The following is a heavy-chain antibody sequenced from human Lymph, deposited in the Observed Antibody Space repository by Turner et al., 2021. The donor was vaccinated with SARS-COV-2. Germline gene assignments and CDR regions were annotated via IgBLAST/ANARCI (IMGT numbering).Heavy chain of an antibody. D-gene: IGHD1-26*01. Sequence: QVQLVQAGGEVMKPGSSVKFSCQDSGGTFSSYAINWVRQAPGQGLEWMGRINPILGIANYAQKFQCRVTITADKSTSTAYMELSSLRSEDTAVYYCARGRLDSFGGGYYSWFDPWGQGTLVTVSS. V-gene: IGHV1-69*04. CDR3: ARGRLDSFGGGYYSWFDP. CDR1: GGTFSSYA. J-gene: IGHJ5*02. CDR2: INPILGIA.